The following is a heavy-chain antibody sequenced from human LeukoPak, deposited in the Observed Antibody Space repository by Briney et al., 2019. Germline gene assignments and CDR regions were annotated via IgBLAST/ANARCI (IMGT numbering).Heavy chain of an antibody. CDR1: GGTFSSYA. CDR2: IIPIFGTA. V-gene: IGHV1-69*01. CDR3: ARNPRTGYYDYVWGS. Sequence: ASVKVSCKASGGTFSSYAISWVRQAPGQGLEWMGGIIPIFGTANYAQKFQGRVTITADESTSTAYMELSSLRSEDTAVYYCARNPRTGYYDYVWGSWGQGTLVTVSS. D-gene: IGHD3-16*01. J-gene: IGHJ4*02.